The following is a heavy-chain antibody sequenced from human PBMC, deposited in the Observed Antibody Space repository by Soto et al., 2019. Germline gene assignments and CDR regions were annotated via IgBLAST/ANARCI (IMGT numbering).Heavy chain of an antibody. D-gene: IGHD5-18*01. CDR2: TFYSGST. CDR3: ARGAADTAMVDS. V-gene: IGHV4-59*01. Sequence: SETLSLTCTVSGGSIRSYYWTWIRQPPGKGLEWLGYTFYSGSTFYNPSLKSRVTISIHTSKSQFSLQLTSVTAADTAVHYCARGAADTAMVDSWGQGTLVTVSS. J-gene: IGHJ4*02. CDR1: GGSIRSYY.